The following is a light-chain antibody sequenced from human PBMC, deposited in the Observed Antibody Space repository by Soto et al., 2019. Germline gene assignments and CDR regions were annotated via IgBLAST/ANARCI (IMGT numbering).Light chain of an antibody. Sequence: DIQLTQSPSFLSASVGDRVTITCRASQGISSYLAWYQQKPGKAPKLLIFAASTLPSGVPSRFSGSVSGTEFTLTISSLQPEDFATYCCQQLNSYPHTFGQGTKLEIK. CDR2: AAS. CDR1: QGISSY. CDR3: QQLNSYPHT. V-gene: IGKV1-9*01. J-gene: IGKJ2*01.